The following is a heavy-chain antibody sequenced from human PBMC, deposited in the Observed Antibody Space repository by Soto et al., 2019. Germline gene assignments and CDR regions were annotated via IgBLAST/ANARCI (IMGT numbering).Heavy chain of an antibody. V-gene: IGHV4-39*01. CDR3: ARWGVVPAATDTNWFDP. D-gene: IGHD2-2*01. CDR2: IYYSGST. Sequence: PSETLSLTCTVSGGSISSSSYYWGWIRQPPGKGLEWIGSIYYSGSTYYNPSLKSRVTISVDTSKNQFSLKLSSVTAADTAVYYCARWGVVPAATDTNWFDPWGQGTLVTVSS. CDR1: GGSISSSSYY. J-gene: IGHJ5*02.